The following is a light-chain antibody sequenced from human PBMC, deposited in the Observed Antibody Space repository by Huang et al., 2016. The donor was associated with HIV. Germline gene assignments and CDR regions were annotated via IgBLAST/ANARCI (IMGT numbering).Light chain of an antibody. CDR2: GAF. V-gene: IGKV3-20*01. Sequence: EVVLTQSPGTLSLSPGERATLSCRASQIVSSTYLAGYQQKPGPGPSLIIYGAFNRGTGIPDRFSGRGSGKGFTLTSSGLEAEDFALYYCQQYGSSPLTFGGGTKVEIK. CDR3: QQYGSSPLT. J-gene: IGKJ4*01. CDR1: QIVSSTY.